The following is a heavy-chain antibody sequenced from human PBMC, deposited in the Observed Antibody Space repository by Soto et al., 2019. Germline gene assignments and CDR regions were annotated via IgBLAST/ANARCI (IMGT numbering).Heavy chain of an antibody. CDR3: ARWDVDW. D-gene: IGHD2-21*01. Sequence: QVQLVESGGGVVQPGKSLRLSCAASGFTFSHHGIHWVRQAPGKGLEWVAVIWYDGSLKYYGDSVQGRFTVSRDNSKNTVYLQMNSRRVEDTAVYYCARWDVDWWGKGSLVTVSS. V-gene: IGHV3-33*01. CDR2: IWYDGSLK. CDR1: GFTFSHHG. J-gene: IGHJ4*02.